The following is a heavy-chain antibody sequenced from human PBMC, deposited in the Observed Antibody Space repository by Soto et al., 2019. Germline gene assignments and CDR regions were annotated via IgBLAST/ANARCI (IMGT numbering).Heavy chain of an antibody. Sequence: EVQLVESGGGLVQPGGSLKLSCAASGFTFSGSAMHWVRQASGKGLEWVGRIRSKANSYATAYAASVKGRFTISRDDSKNTAYLQMNSLKTEDTAVYYCTSDMVRGGSFDYWGQGTLVTVSS. J-gene: IGHJ4*02. CDR1: GFTFSGSA. D-gene: IGHD3-10*01. V-gene: IGHV3-73*02. CDR3: TSDMVRGGSFDY. CDR2: IRSKANSYAT.